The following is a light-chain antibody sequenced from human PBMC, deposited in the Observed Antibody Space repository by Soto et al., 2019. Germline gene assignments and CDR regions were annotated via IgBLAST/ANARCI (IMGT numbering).Light chain of an antibody. CDR1: QSISSW. V-gene: IGKV1-5*01. Sequence: EIPITQSPSTLSAFVGGRGQSTFRASQSISSWLAWYQQKPGKAPKLLIYDASSLESGVPSRFSGSGSGTEFTLTISSLQPDDFATYYCQQYNSYPLTFGGGTKVAIK. J-gene: IGKJ4*01. CDR2: DAS. CDR3: QQYNSYPLT.